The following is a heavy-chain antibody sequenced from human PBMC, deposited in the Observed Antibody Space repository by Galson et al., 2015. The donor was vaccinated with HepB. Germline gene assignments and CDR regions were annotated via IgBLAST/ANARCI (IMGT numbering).Heavy chain of an antibody. CDR2: IDPSDSYT. D-gene: IGHD3-22*01. V-gene: IGHV5-10-1*01. CDR3: ARLPRGYYDSSGHLGDAFDI. Sequence: QSGAEVKKPGESLRISCKGSGYSFINYWISWVRQMPGKGLEWMGRIDPSDSYTNYSPSFQGHVTISADKSISTAYLQWSSLKASDTAMYYCARLPRGYYDSSGHLGDAFDIWGQGTMVTVSS. CDR1: GYSFINYW. J-gene: IGHJ3*02.